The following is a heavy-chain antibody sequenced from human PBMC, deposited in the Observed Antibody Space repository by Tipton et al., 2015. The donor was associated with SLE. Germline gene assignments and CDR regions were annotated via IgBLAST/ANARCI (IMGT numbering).Heavy chain of an antibody. CDR1: GGSISSGSYY. CDR2: IYHSGST. D-gene: IGHD5-24*01. CDR3: ARDRDGYT. V-gene: IGHV4-39*07. Sequence: TLSLTCTVSGGSISSGSYYWSWIRQPAGKGLEWIGSIYHSGSTYYNPSHKSRVTISVDTSKNQFSLKLSSVTAADTAVYYCARDRDGYTWGQGTLVTVSS. J-gene: IGHJ4*02.